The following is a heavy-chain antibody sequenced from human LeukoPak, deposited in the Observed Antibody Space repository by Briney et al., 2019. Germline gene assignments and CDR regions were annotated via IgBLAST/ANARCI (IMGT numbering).Heavy chain of an antibody. CDR1: GFTFSSYW. CDR3: ARERPYGSGNYHAFDI. CDR2: INTDGSST. D-gene: IGHD3-10*01. Sequence: GGSLRLSCAASGFTFSSYWMHWVRQAPGKGLVWVSRINTDGSSTTYADSVKGRFTISRDNAKNTLYLQMSTLRAEDTAVYYCARERPYGSGNYHAFDIWGQGTMVTVSS. V-gene: IGHV3-74*01. J-gene: IGHJ3*02.